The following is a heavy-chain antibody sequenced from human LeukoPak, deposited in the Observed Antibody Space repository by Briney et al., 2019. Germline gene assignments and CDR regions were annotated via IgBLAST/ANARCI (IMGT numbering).Heavy chain of an antibody. CDR1: GGSVSSTNW. V-gene: IGHV4-4*02. Sequence: SETLSLTCAVSGGSVSSTNWWTWVRQPPGKGLEWLGEIHHSGRTNYNPSLKSRVSISVDKSKNQFSLNLNSLTAADTAVYFCARATGYDSSNPYYYYYMDVWGKGTTVTISS. D-gene: IGHD3-22*01. CDR2: IHHSGRT. CDR3: ARATGYDSSNPYYYYYMDV. J-gene: IGHJ6*03.